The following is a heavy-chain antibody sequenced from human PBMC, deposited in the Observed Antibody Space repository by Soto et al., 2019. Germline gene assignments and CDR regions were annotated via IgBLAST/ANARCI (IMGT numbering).Heavy chain of an antibody. Sequence: ASVKVSCKASGYTFNSYGISWVRQAPGQGLEWMGWISAYNGNTSYAQNLQGRVTMTTDTSTSTAYMELRSLRSDDTAVYYCARDQTYYYDSSGYYSYFDYWGQRILVTVSS. CDR1: GYTFNSYG. D-gene: IGHD3-22*01. V-gene: IGHV1-18*01. CDR2: ISAYNGNT. CDR3: ARDQTYYYDSSGYYSYFDY. J-gene: IGHJ4*02.